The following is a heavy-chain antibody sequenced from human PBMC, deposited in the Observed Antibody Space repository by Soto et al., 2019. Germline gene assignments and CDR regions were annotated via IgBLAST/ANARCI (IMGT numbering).Heavy chain of an antibody. CDR3: ARLPKGSLATA. CDR1: GFSFSDYS. V-gene: IGHV3-48*02. Sequence: VQLVESGGGLVYPGGSLRLSCVGSGFSFSDYSMNWVRQAPGKGLQWVSYISSSGDDIHYADSVKGRFTVSRDNAKNSFFLQMNSLRDDDTAIYYCARLPKGSLATAWGQGTLFTVSA. CDR2: ISSSGDDI. J-gene: IGHJ4*02. D-gene: IGHD2-21*02.